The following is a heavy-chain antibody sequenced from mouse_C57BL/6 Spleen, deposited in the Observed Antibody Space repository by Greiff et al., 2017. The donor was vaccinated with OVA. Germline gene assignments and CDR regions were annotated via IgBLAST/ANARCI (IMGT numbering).Heavy chain of an antibody. CDR3: ARGLLPDAIGY. CDR2: INYDGSST. Sequence: EVKLVESEGGLVQPGSSMKLSCTASGFTFSDYYMAWVRQVPEKGLEWVANINYDGSSTYYLDSLKSRFIISSDNAKNILYLQMSSLKSEDTATYYCARGLLPDAIGYWGQGTSVTVSS. J-gene: IGHJ4*01. V-gene: IGHV5-16*01. D-gene: IGHD2-3*01. CDR1: GFTFSDYY.